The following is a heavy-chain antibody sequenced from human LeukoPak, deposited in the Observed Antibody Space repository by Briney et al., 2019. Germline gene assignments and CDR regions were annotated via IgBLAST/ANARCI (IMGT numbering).Heavy chain of an antibody. CDR1: GFTFSSCW. CDR2: INSDGSST. V-gene: IGHV3-74*01. CDR3: ARVPYYDSSGYLLDY. D-gene: IGHD3-22*01. J-gene: IGHJ4*02. Sequence: PGGSLRLSCAASGFTFSSCWMHWVRQAPGKGLVWVSRINSDGSSTSYADSVKGRFTISRDNAKNTLYLQMNSLRAEDTAVYYCARVPYYDSSGYLLDYWGQGTLVTVSS.